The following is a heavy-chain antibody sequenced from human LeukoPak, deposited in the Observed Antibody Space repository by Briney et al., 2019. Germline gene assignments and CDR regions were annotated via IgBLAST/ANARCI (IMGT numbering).Heavy chain of an antibody. CDR2: IYTSGST. V-gene: IGHV4-4*07. J-gene: IGHJ4*02. D-gene: IGHD6-13*01. Sequence: SETLSLTCTVSGGSISRYYWTWIRQPAEKGLEWIGRIYTSGSTNYNPSFKSRVTISLDTSKNQFSLKLRSVTAADTAVYYCARGGISAAGTRDWGQGTLVTVSS. CDR1: GGSISRYY. CDR3: ARGGISAAGTRD.